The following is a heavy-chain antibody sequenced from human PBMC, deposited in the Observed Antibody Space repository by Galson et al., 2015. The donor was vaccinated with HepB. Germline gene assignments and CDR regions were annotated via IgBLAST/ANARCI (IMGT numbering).Heavy chain of an antibody. V-gene: IGHV2-5*02. CDR1: GFSLRTSGVG. Sequence: PALVKPTQTLTLTCTFSGFSLRTSGVGVGWIRQPPGKALEWLAHIYWDDDKRYSPSLKTRLTITKDTSKDRVVLTVTKMDPVDTGTYYCAHMKRGATIVFDMWGQGTLVTVSS. J-gene: IGHJ3*02. D-gene: IGHD2-15*01. CDR2: IYWDDDK. CDR3: AHMKRGATIVFDM.